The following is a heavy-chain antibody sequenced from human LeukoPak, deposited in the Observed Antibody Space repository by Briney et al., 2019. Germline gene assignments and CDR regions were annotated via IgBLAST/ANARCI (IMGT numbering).Heavy chain of an antibody. D-gene: IGHD6-13*01. V-gene: IGHV3-30-3*01. CDR2: ISYDGSNK. J-gene: IGHJ4*02. CDR1: GFTFSSYA. CDR3: ARAPYILAAAGGDY. Sequence: GRSLRLSCAASGFTFSSYAMHWVRQAPGKGLEWVAVISYDGSNKYYADSVKGRFTISRDNSKNTLYLQMNSLRAEDTAVYYCARAPYILAAAGGDYWGQGTLVTVSS.